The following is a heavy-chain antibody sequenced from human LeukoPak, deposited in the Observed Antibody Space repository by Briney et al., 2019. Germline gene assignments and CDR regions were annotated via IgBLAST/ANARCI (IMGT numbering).Heavy chain of an antibody. CDR3: AKDWSPRLASFDY. Sequence: PGGSLRLSCAASGFIFSNFGMHWVRQAPGKGLEWVAFIRSDGSNEYYADSVKGRFTISRDNSKDALFLQMNSLRAEDTAVYYCAKDWSPRLASFDYWGQGTLVTVSS. D-gene: IGHD6-19*01. CDR1: GFIFSNFG. CDR2: IRSDGSNE. J-gene: IGHJ4*02. V-gene: IGHV3-30*02.